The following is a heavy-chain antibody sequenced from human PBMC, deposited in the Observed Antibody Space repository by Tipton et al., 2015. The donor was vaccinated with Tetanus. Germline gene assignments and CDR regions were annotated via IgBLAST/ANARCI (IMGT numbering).Heavy chain of an antibody. CDR3: AGVTAQRTELYFDH. J-gene: IGHJ4*02. V-gene: IGHV1-2*02. Sequence: QSGPEVKKPGASVRVSCKASGYTFTDYYIHWVRQTPRQGLEWLGWIKPSSGATKYAQMFQGRVTLTRDTSISTAYMELSSLTSDDTAVYFCAGVTAQRTELYFDHWGQGTLVTVSS. CDR2: IKPSSGAT. CDR1: GYTFTDYY. D-gene: IGHD6-13*01.